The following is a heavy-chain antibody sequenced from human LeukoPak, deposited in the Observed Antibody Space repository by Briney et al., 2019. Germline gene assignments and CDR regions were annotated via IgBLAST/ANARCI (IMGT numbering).Heavy chain of an antibody. J-gene: IGHJ3*02. Sequence: GRSLRLSCAASGFTFSSYGMHWVRQAPGKGLEWVAFISYDGSNKYYADSVKGRFTISRDNSKNTLYLQMNSLRAEDTAVYYCAKGRKLVRWRNAFDIWGQGTMVTVSS. CDR3: AKGRKLVRWRNAFDI. CDR1: GFTFSSYG. D-gene: IGHD6-6*01. CDR2: ISYDGSNK. V-gene: IGHV3-30*12.